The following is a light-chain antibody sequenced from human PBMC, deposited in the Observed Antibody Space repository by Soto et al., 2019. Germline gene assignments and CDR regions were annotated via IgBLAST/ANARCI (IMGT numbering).Light chain of an antibody. J-gene: IGKJ5*01. CDR1: QSLLHSSGNNY. Sequence: DIVMTQSPLSLPVTPGEPASISCRSSQSLLHSSGNNYLEWYVQKPGQSPQLLMYWGSTRASGVPDRSSVSKSGTDFTLKISRVQAEDARVYYCMPGQETPVTFGQGTRLEIK. CDR3: MPGQETPVT. V-gene: IGKV2-28*01. CDR2: WGS.